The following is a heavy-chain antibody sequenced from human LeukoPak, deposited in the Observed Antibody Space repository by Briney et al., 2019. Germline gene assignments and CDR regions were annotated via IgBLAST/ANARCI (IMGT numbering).Heavy chain of an antibody. Sequence: SETLSLTCTVSGGSISNYYWSWIRQPPGKGLEWIGYIYYSGSTNYNPSLKSRVTMSVDTSKNQFSLKLSSVTAADTAVYYCARDHPLLYYDILTGYPPQYYYYMDVWGKGTTVTISS. CDR2: IYYSGST. CDR1: GGSISNYY. V-gene: IGHV4-59*12. CDR3: ARDHPLLYYDILTGYPPQYYYYMDV. J-gene: IGHJ6*03. D-gene: IGHD3-9*01.